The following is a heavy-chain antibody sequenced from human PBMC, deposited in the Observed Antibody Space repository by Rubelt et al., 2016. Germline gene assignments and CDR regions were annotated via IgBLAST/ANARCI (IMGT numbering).Heavy chain of an antibody. D-gene: IGHD3-3*01. Sequence: QVQLVQSGAEVKKPGASVKVSCKASGYTFTSYYMHWVRQAPGQGLEWMGIINPSGGSTSYAQKFHGMGPMTRDPCTSRVYMELSSRRSEDTAVYYCARSPRYDFEDNWFDPWGQGTLVTVSS. J-gene: IGHJ5*02. CDR1: GYTFTSYY. CDR3: ARSPRYDFEDNWFDP. V-gene: IGHV1-46*01. CDR2: INPSGGST.